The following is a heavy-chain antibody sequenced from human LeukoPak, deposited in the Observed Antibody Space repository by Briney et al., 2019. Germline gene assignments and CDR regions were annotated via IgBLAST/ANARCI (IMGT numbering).Heavy chain of an antibody. V-gene: IGHV4-59*01. CDR3: ARDLRGYSGYDTLDNWFDP. CDR2: IYYSGST. CDR1: GGSISSYY. J-gene: IGHJ5*02. Sequence: SETLSLTCTVSGGSISSYYWSWIRQPPGKGLEWIGYIYYSGSTNYNPSLKSRVTISEDTSKNQFSLKLSSVTAADTAVYYCARDLRGYSGYDTLDNWFDPWGQGTLVTVSS. D-gene: IGHD5-12*01.